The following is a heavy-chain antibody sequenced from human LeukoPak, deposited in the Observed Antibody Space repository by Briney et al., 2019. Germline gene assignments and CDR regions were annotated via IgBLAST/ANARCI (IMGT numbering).Heavy chain of an antibody. V-gene: IGHV1-18*04. D-gene: IGHD6-13*01. CDR2: ISAYNGNT. J-gene: IGHJ6*04. Sequence: GASVKVSCKASGYTFTSYGISWVRQAPGQGLEWMGWISAYNGNTNYAQKLQGRVTMTTDTSTSTAYMELRSLRFDDTAVYYCARDRRRQQLVRAYYYYGMDVWGKGTTVTVSS. CDR1: GYTFTSYG. CDR3: ARDRRRQQLVRAYYYYGMDV.